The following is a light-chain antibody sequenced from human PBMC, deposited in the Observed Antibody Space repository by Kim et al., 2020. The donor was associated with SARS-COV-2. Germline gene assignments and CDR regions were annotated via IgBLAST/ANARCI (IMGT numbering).Light chain of an antibody. CDR1: SSNVRNNY. Sequence: QSVLTQPPSASGTPGQRVTISCSGSSSNVRNNYVSWYQQLPGTAPKLLIYGDDQRPSGVPDRFSGSKSGTSASLAISGLRSEDEADYYCAAWDDSLSGRVFGGGTRLTVL. CDR2: GDD. J-gene: IGLJ3*02. V-gene: IGLV1-47*02. CDR3: AAWDDSLSGRV.